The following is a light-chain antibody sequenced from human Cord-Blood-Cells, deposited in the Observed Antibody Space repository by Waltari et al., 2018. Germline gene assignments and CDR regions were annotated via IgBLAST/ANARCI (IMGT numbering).Light chain of an antibody. J-gene: IGKJ2*01. Sequence: DIQMTQSPSSLSASVGARVTITCRASQSISSYLNWYQQKPGKAPKLLLYAASSLQSGVPSRFSGSGSGTDFTLTISSLQPEDFATYYCQQSYSTPYTFGQGTKLEIK. CDR3: QQSYSTPYT. CDR1: QSISSY. V-gene: IGKV1-39*01. CDR2: AAS.